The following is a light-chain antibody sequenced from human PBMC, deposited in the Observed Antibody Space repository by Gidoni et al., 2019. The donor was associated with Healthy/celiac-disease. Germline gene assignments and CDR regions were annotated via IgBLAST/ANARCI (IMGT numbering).Light chain of an antibody. CDR2: RNN. Sequence: SVLTQPPSASGTPGQRVTISGSGSSSNIGSNYVYWYQQLPGTAPKLLICRNNQRPSGVPARFSGSKSGTSASLSISVLRSEDEADYYCAAWDDSLSGPVFGGGTKLTVL. CDR3: AAWDDSLSGPV. V-gene: IGLV1-47*01. J-gene: IGLJ2*01. CDR1: SSNIGSNY.